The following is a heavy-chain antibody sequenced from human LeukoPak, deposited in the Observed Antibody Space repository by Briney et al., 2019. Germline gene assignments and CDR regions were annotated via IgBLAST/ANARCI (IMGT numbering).Heavy chain of an antibody. CDR2: ISAYNGNT. J-gene: IGHJ6*02. CDR1: GYTFTSYG. V-gene: IGHV1-18*01. Sequence: ASVKVSCKASGYTFTSYGISWVRQAPGQGLEWMGWISAYNGNTNYAQKLQGRVTMTTDTSTSTAYMELRSLKSDDTAVYYCARWSGGGYYYGMDVWGQGTTVTVSS. D-gene: IGHD1-26*01. CDR3: ARWSGGGYYYGMDV.